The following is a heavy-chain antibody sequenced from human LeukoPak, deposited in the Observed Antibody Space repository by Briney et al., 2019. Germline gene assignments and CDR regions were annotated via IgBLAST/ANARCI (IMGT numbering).Heavy chain of an antibody. CDR2: IYYSGST. Sequence: SETLSLTCTVSGGSISSYYWSWIQQPPGKGLGWIGYIYYSGSTNYNPSLRSRVIISVDTSKNQFSLKLSSVTAADTAVYYCARGIFGVIINAFDIWGQGTMVTVSS. CDR1: GGSISSYY. V-gene: IGHV4-59*01. CDR3: ARGIFGVIINAFDI. D-gene: IGHD3-3*01. J-gene: IGHJ3*02.